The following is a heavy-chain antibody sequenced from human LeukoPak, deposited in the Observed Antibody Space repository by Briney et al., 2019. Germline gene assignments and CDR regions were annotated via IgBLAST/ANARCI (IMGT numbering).Heavy chain of an antibody. CDR1: GFTFSSYW. J-gene: IGHJ4*02. CDR2: IKQDGSEK. V-gene: IGHV3-7*01. Sequence: GGSLRLSCAASGFTFSSYWMGWVRQAPGKGLEWVANIKQDGSEKYYVDSVKGRFTISRDNAKKSLYLQMNSLRAEDTAVYYCARAYQLLFDDTHFDYWGQGTLVTVSS. CDR3: ARAYQLLFDDTHFDY. D-gene: IGHD2-2*01.